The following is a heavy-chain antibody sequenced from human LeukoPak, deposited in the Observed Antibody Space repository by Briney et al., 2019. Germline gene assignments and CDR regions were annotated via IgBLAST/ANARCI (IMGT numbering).Heavy chain of an antibody. D-gene: IGHD2-2*01. CDR1: GGTFSSYA. V-gene: IGHV1-69*01. CDR3: ASRLYCSNTRCRNFPFAY. CDR2: IIPIFGTA. Sequence: SVKVSCNASGGTFSSYAINLVRQALGQGLEWMGGIIPIFGTANYAQKFQDRVTITADESTSTAYMELTSLRSEDTAIYYCASRLYCSNTRCRNFPFAYWGQGTLVTVSS. J-gene: IGHJ4*02.